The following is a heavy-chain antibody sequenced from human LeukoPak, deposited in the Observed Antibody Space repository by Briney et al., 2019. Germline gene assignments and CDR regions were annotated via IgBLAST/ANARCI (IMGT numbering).Heavy chain of an antibody. V-gene: IGHV3-13*01. CDR3: AKKSPIFGVVIPLFDY. CDR1: GFTFSSYD. Sequence: GGSLRLSCAASGFTFSSYDMHWVRQATGKGLEWVSAIGTAGDTYYPGSVKGRFTISRDNSKNTLYLQVNSLRAEDTAVYHCAKKSPIFGVVIPLFDYWGQGTLVTVSS. CDR2: IGTAGDT. D-gene: IGHD3-3*01. J-gene: IGHJ4*02.